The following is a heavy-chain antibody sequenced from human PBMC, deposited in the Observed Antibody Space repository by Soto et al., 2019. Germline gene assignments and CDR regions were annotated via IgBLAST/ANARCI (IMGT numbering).Heavy chain of an antibody. Sequence: QVQLVQSRSEVKKPGSSVRVSCRASEGTFNSHVVSGVRQAPGQGLQWMGGILPLFGTTNYAHQLEGRVTITADSSTATSFLELSGLTPGDTAVYYCARGGTLYESSQKYYQYGLDVWGQGTTVIVSS. CDR2: ILPLFGTT. CDR1: EGTFNSHV. CDR3: ARGGTLYESSQKYYQYGLDV. J-gene: IGHJ6*02. D-gene: IGHD2-15*01. V-gene: IGHV1-69*01.